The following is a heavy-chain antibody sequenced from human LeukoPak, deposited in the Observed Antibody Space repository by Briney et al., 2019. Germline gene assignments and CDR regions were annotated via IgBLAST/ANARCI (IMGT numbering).Heavy chain of an antibody. V-gene: IGHV1-46*01. CDR3: ARDNSVRDEAWWFSA. D-gene: IGHD5-24*01. J-gene: IGHJ5*02. Sequence: ASVKVSCKSFGYTFTSNYMHWVRQAPGQGRGWMGVISPSGASTTYAQTFQGRVTLTRDMSTSTDYLELSSLRSEDTAVYYCARDNSVRDEAWWFSAWGQGTLVTVSS. CDR2: ISPSGAST. CDR1: GYTFTSNY.